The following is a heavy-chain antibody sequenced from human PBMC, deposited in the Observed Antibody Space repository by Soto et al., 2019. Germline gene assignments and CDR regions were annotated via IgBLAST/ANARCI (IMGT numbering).Heavy chain of an antibody. CDR2: IYSGGST. V-gene: IGHV3-66*01. CDR1: GCTVSTNY. Sequence: EVHLVESGGGLVQPGGSLRLSCAASGCTVSTNYMSWVRQAPGKGLEWVSVIYSGGSTYYADSVKGRFTISRDNSKNTLYLQMNSLRADDTAVYYCARGGSGVHWFDPWGQGTLVTVSS. CDR3: ARGGSGVHWFDP. J-gene: IGHJ5*02. D-gene: IGHD3-10*01.